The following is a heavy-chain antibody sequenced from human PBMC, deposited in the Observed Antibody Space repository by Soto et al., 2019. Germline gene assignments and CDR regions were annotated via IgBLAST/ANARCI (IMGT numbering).Heavy chain of an antibody. CDR1: GFTFDDYA. CDR2: ISWDSGSK. V-gene: IGHV3-9*01. Sequence: EVQLVESGGGLVQPGRSLRLSCATSGFTFDDYAMHWVRQLPGKGLEWVSGISWDSGSKGYADSVKGRFTISRDNARNSLYLQMNSLRPDDTAFYYCAKDGRGGNADAYHSGLDVWGYGTSVTVSS. CDR3: AKDGRGGNADAYHSGLDV. J-gene: IGHJ6*02. D-gene: IGHD2-15*01.